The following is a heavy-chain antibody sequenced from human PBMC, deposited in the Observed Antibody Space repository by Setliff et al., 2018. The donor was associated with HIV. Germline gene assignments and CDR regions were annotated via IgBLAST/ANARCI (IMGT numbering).Heavy chain of an antibody. D-gene: IGHD5-12*01. CDR3: ARGSGHSGFDLNFDY. CDR2: IHDGGSI. Sequence: SETLSLTCTVSGGSMNTFYWSWIRQSPGKGLEWIGYIHDGGSITYNPSLGSPATISLDTSKKQFSLMLTAVTPADTAVYYCARGSGHSGFDLNFDYWGRGTLVTVSS. V-gene: IGHV4-59*01. CDR1: GGSMNTFY. J-gene: IGHJ4*02.